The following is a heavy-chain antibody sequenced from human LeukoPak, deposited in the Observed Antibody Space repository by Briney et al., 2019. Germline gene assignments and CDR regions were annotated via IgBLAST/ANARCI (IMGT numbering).Heavy chain of an antibody. V-gene: IGHV1-18*04. CDR2: ISAYNGNT. Sequence: ASVKVSCKASGYTFTSHGISWVRQAPGQGLEWMGWISAYNGNTNYAQKLQGRVTMTTDTSTSTAYMELRSLRSDDTAVYYCAREVLFHIQLWPNYLDYWGQGTLVTVSS. CDR1: GYTFTSHG. J-gene: IGHJ4*02. D-gene: IGHD5-18*01. CDR3: AREVLFHIQLWPNYLDY.